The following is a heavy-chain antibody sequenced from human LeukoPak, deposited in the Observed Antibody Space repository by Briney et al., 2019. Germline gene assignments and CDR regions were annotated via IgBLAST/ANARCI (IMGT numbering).Heavy chain of an antibody. CDR1: GYTFTSYY. J-gene: IGHJ4*02. V-gene: IGHV1-46*01. CDR2: INPSGGST. D-gene: IGHD6-6*01. Sequence: ASVKVSCKASGYTFTSYYMHWVRQAPGQGLEWMGIINPSGGSTNYAQKFQGRVTMTRDTSTSTVYMQLSSLRSEDTAVYYCARDPTSYSSSGEITHWGQGTLVTVSS. CDR3: ARDPTSYSSSGEITH.